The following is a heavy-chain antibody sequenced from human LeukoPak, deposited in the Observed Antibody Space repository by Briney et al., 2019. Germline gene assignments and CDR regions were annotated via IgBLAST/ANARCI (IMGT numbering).Heavy chain of an antibody. V-gene: IGHV1-18*01. CDR3: ARDLSEYSGYDFPFDY. CDR1: GYTFTSYG. Sequence: ASVKVSCKASGYTFTSYGIIWVRQAPGQGLEWMGWISAYNGNTNYAQKLQGRVTMTTDTSTSTAYMELRSLRSDDTAVYYCARDLSEYSGYDFPFDYWGQGNLVTVSS. D-gene: IGHD5-12*01. CDR2: ISAYNGNT. J-gene: IGHJ4*02.